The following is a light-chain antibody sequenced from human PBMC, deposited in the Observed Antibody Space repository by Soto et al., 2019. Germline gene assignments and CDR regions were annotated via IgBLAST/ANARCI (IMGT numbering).Light chain of an antibody. V-gene: IGKV3-20*01. CDR2: GAS. J-gene: IGKJ4*01. Sequence: EIVLTQSPGTLSLSPGERATLSCKDSQSLSSGYLAWYQQKPGQAPRLLIYGASSRATGIPDRFSGSGSGTDFTLTISRLEPEDFAVYYCQQYGSASSFGGGTKVEIK. CDR3: QQYGSASS. CDR1: QSLSSGY.